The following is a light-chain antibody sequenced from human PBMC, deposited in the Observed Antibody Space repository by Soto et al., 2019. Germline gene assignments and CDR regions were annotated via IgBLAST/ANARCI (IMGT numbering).Light chain of an antibody. CDR3: QQRHMWPIT. CDR1: QSVASSH. CDR2: DAY. Sequence: EIVMTQSPATLSVSPGERATLSCRASQSVASSHLAWYRQKPGQAPRLLIYDAYNRATGIPPRFSGSGSGTDSTLTISSLEPEDSAVYYCQQRHMWPITFGQGTRLEIK. V-gene: IGKV3D-20*02. J-gene: IGKJ5*01.